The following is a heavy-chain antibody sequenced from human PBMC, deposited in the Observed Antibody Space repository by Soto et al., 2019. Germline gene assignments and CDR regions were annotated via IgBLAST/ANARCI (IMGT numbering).Heavy chain of an antibody. CDR3: ATGVTTRGRCFDY. J-gene: IGHJ4*02. CDR1: GYTFTGYY. Sequence: ASVKVSCKASGYTFTGYYMHWVRQAPGQGLEWMGWINPNSGGTNYAQKFQGRVTMTRDTSISTTYMELSRLRSDDTAVYYCATGVTTRGRCFDYWGQGTLVTVSS. CDR2: INPNSGGT. V-gene: IGHV1-2*02. D-gene: IGHD4-4*01.